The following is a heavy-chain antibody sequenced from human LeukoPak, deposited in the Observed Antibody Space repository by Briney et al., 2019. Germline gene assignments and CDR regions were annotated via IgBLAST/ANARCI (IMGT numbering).Heavy chain of an antibody. CDR2: INHSGST. Sequence: NPSETLSHTCAVYGVSFSGFFMSWLRQPPGKGLEWIGEINHSGSTNYNPSLKSRVTISVDTSNNQFSLKLSSVTVAETAVYYCARGNSSRPHYFAYWGQGTLVTVSS. D-gene: IGHD6-13*01. J-gene: IGHJ4*02. CDR3: ARGNSSRPHYFAY. CDR1: GVSFSGFF. V-gene: IGHV4-34*01.